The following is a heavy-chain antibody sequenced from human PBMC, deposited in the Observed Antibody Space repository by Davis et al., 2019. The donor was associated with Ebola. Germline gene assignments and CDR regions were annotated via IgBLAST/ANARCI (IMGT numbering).Heavy chain of an antibody. Sequence: GGSLRLSCAASGFTFNNYWMSWVRQAPGKGLEWVANIKQDGGDKYYVDSVKGRFTISRDNAKNSLYLQMNSLRDEDTAVYYCARDEYSYGSTDYWGQGTLVTVSS. CDR1: GFTFNNYW. J-gene: IGHJ4*02. D-gene: IGHD5-18*01. CDR3: ARDEYSYGSTDY. CDR2: IKQDGGDK. V-gene: IGHV3-7*01.